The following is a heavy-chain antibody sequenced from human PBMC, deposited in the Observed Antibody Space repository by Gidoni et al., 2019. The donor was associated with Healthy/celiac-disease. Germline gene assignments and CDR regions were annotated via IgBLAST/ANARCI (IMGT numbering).Heavy chain of an antibody. Sequence: QVQLVQSGAEVKKPGSSVKVSCKASGGPFSSYAISWVRQAPGQGLEWMGGIIPIFGTANYAQKFQGRVTITADESTSTAYMELSSLRSEDTAVYYCARVGKRPGDYYYYYGMDVWGQGTTVTVSS. J-gene: IGHJ6*02. CDR1: GGPFSSYA. D-gene: IGHD2-15*01. V-gene: IGHV1-69*01. CDR2: IIPIFGTA. CDR3: ARVGKRPGDYYYYYGMDV.